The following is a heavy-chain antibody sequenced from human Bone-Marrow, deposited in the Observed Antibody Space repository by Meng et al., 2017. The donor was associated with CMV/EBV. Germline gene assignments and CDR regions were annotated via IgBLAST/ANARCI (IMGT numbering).Heavy chain of an antibody. J-gene: IGHJ6*01. CDR3: ARLRGSGSYYKNTHYYYYGMDV. CDR2: IYPGDSDT. V-gene: IGHV5-51*01. CDR1: GYSFTSYW. Sequence: GGSLRLSCKGSGYSFTSYWIVWVRQMPGKGLEWMGIIYPGDSDTRYSPSFQGQVTISADKSISTAYLQWSSLKASDTAMYYCARLRGSGSYYKNTHYYYYGMDVWGQGTTVT. D-gene: IGHD3-10*01.